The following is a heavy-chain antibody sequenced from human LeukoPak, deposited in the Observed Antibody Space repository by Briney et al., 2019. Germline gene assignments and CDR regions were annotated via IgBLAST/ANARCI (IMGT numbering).Heavy chain of an antibody. D-gene: IGHD3-22*01. CDR3: ARAYYDSSGYYGAFDI. CDR2: INHSGST. V-gene: IGHV4-39*07. CDR1: GGSISSSSYY. J-gene: IGHJ3*02. Sequence: PSETLSLTCTVSGGSISSSSYYWSWIRQPPGKGLEWIGEINHSGSTNYNPSLKSRVTISVDTSKNQFSLKLSSVTAADTAVYYCARAYYDSSGYYGAFDIWGQGTMVTVSS.